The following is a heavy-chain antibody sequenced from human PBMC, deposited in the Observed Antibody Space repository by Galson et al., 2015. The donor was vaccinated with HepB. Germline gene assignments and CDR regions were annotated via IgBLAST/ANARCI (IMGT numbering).Heavy chain of an antibody. Sequence: SLRLSCAASGFTFSDYYMSWIRQAPGKGLEWVSYISSSGSTIYYADSVKGRFTISRDNAKNSLYLQMNSLRAEDTAVYYCARVSLIAVAGKSLDYWGQGTLVTVSS. J-gene: IGHJ4*02. D-gene: IGHD6-19*01. CDR2: ISSSGSTI. CDR1: GFTFSDYY. CDR3: ARVSLIAVAGKSLDY. V-gene: IGHV3-11*01.